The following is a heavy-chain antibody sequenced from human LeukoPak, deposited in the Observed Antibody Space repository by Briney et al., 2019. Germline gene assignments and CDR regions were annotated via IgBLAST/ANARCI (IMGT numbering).Heavy chain of an antibody. J-gene: IGHJ4*02. CDR2: IYYSGST. CDR1: GGSISSYY. D-gene: IGHD4-17*01. CDR3: ARTTVTAQPFDY. V-gene: IGHV4-59*08. Sequence: SETLSLTCTVSGGSISSYYWSWIRQPPGKGLEWIGYIYYSGSTNYNPSLKSRVTISVDTSKNQFSLKLSSVTAADTAVYYCARTTVTAQPFDYWGQGTLVTVSS.